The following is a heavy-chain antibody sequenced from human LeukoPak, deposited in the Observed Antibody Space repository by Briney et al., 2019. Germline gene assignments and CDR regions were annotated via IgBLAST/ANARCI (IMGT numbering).Heavy chain of an antibody. CDR3: ARIQWFGESYNWFDP. CDR1: GFTVSSNY. CDR2: IYSGGST. V-gene: IGHV3-53*01. Sequence: GGSLRLSCAASGFTVSSNYMSWVRQAPGKGLGWVSVIYSGGSTYYADSVKGRFTISRDNSKNTLYLQMNSLRAEDTAVYYCARIQWFGESYNWFDPWGQGTLVTVSS. D-gene: IGHD3-10*01. J-gene: IGHJ5*02.